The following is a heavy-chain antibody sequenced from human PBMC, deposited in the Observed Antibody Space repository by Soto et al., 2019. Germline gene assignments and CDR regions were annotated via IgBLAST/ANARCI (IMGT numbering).Heavy chain of an antibody. V-gene: IGHV3-30*18. CDR2: ISYDGSNK. CDR3: AKATMVRGVIEEGVDYGMDV. J-gene: IGHJ6*02. CDR1: GFTFSSYS. Sequence: PGGSLRLSCAASGFTFSSYSMNWVRQAPGKGLEWVAVISYDGSNKYYADSVKGRFTISRDNSKNTLYLQMNSLRAGDTAVYYCAKATMVRGVIEEGVDYGMDVWGQGTTVTVSS. D-gene: IGHD3-10*01.